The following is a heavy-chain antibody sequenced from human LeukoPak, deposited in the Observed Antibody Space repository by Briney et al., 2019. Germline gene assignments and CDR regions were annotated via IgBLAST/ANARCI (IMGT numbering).Heavy chain of an antibody. Sequence: GGSLRLSCAASGFTFSSFAMSWVRQAPGKGLEWVSGISGSGGSTYYADSVKGRFTISRDNSKNTLYLQMNSLRAEDTAVYYCAKDEVLAVDNWFDPWGQGTLVTVSS. V-gene: IGHV3-23*01. CDR3: AKDEVLAVDNWFDP. CDR2: ISGSGGST. D-gene: IGHD6-19*01. J-gene: IGHJ5*02. CDR1: GFTFSSFA.